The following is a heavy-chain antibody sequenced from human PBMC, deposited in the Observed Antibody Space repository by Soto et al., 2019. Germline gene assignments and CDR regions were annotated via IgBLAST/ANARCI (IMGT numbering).Heavy chain of an antibody. V-gene: IGHV1-3*01. D-gene: IGHD2-21*02. Sequence: ASVKVSCKASGYTFTGYAMHWVRQAPGQRLEWMGWINAGNGNTKYSQKFQGRVTITRGTSASTAYMALSSLRSEDTAVYYCARAVAVTADFDYWGQGTLVTVSS. CDR2: INAGNGNT. CDR3: ARAVAVTADFDY. CDR1: GYTFTGYA. J-gene: IGHJ4*02.